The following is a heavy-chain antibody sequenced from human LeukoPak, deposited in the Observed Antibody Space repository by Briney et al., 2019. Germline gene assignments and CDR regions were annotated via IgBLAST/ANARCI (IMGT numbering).Heavy chain of an antibody. CDR1: GFTFSSYE. J-gene: IGHJ5*02. V-gene: IGHV3-48*03. CDR2: ISSSGSTI. CDR3: ARDAGNWFDP. Sequence: GSLRLSCVASGFTFSSYEMNWVRQAPGKGLEWVSYISSSGSTIYYADSVKGRFTISRDNAKNSLYLQMNSLRAEDTAVYYCARDAGNWFDPWGQGTLVTVSS.